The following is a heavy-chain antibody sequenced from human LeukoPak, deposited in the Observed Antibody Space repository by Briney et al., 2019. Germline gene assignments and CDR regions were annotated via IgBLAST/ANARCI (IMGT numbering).Heavy chain of an antibody. Sequence: GGSLRLSCAASGFTFNSYAMHWVRQAPGKGLEWVAVISYDGSNKYYADSVKGRFTISRDNSKNTLYLQMNSLRAEDTAVYYCARDFPGNYCSGGSCRYYYYMDVWGKGTTVTVSS. V-gene: IGHV3-30*01. CDR3: ARDFPGNYCSGGSCRYYYYMDV. CDR1: GFTFNSYA. D-gene: IGHD2-15*01. J-gene: IGHJ6*03. CDR2: ISYDGSNK.